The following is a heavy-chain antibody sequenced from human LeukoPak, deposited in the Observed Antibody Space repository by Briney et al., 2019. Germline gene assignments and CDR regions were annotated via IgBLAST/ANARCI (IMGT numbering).Heavy chain of an antibody. J-gene: IGHJ6*02. CDR1: GGSISSYY. CDR2: IYYSGST. Sequence: SETLSLTCTVSGGSISSYYWSWIRQPPGKGLEWIGYIYYSGSTNYNPSLKSRVTISVDTSKNQFSLKLSSVTAADTAVYYCARRILMEWPYYYYGMDVWGQGTTVTVSS. V-gene: IGHV4-59*08. D-gene: IGHD3-3*01. CDR3: ARRILMEWPYYYYGMDV.